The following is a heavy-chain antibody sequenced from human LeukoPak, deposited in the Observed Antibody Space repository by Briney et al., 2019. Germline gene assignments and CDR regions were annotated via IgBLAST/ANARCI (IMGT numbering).Heavy chain of an antibody. V-gene: IGHV4-59*01. D-gene: IGHD2-21*01. CDR1: GGSISSYY. CDR3: ARGVDPLSY. CDR2: IYYSGST. Sequence: SETLSLTCTVSGGSISSYYWSRIRQPPGKGLEWIGYIYYSGSTNYNPSLKSRVTISVDTSKNQFSLKLSSVTAADTAVYYCARGVDPLSYWGQGTLVTVSS. J-gene: IGHJ4*02.